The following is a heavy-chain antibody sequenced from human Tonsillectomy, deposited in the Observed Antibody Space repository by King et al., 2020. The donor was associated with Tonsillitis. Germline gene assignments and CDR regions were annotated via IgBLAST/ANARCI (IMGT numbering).Heavy chain of an antibody. V-gene: IGHV3-74*01. J-gene: IGHJ3*02. D-gene: IGHD2-2*01. Sequence: VQLVESGGGLVQPGGSLRLSCAASGFTFSSYWMHWVRQAPGKGLVWVARINTDGSGTSYADSVKGRFTIFRDNAKNTLFLQMNSLRAEDTAVYYCTRDCSSNSGYAIYAFEIWGPGTTVTV. CDR3: TRDCSSNSGYAIYAFEI. CDR1: GFTFSSYW. CDR2: INTDGSGT.